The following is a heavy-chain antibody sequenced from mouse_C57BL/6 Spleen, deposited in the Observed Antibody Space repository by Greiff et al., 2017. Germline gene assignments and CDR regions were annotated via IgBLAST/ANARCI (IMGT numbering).Heavy chain of an antibody. Sequence: VQLVESGPGLVQPSQSLSITCTVSGFSLTSYGVHWVRQSPGKGLEWLGVIWSGGSTDYNAAFISRLSISKDNSKSQVFFKMNSLQADDTAIYYCARNYDYDERKGLWAMDYWGQGTSVTVSS. D-gene: IGHD2-4*01. J-gene: IGHJ4*01. V-gene: IGHV2-2*01. CDR1: GFSLTSYG. CDR3: ARNYDYDERKGLWAMDY. CDR2: IWSGGST.